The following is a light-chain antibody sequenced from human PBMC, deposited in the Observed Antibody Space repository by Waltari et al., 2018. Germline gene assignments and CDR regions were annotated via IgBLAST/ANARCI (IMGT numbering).Light chain of an antibody. CDR3: SSFTGSDTHV. CDR1: SSDVGAYNY. V-gene: IGLV2-14*01. Sequence: QSALTQPASVSGSPGQSITISCTGTSSDVGAYNYVSWYQQYPGNAPKLMIYQVSHRPAGVSNRFSGSNSGNTASLTISGLQAEDEADYYCSSFTGSDTHVFGTGTKVTVL. J-gene: IGLJ1*01. CDR2: QVS.